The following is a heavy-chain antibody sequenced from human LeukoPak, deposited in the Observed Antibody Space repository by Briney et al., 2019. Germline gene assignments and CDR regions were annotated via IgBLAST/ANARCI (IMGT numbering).Heavy chain of an antibody. Sequence: ASVKVSCRASGYTFTSYYMHWVRQAPGQGLEWMGIINPSGGSTSYAQKFQGRVTMTRDMSTSTVYMELSSLRSEDTAVYYCASITGTTGGYAFDIWGQGTMVTVSS. V-gene: IGHV1-46*01. D-gene: IGHD1-7*01. CDR1: GYTFTSYY. CDR3: ASITGTTGGYAFDI. CDR2: INPSGGST. J-gene: IGHJ3*02.